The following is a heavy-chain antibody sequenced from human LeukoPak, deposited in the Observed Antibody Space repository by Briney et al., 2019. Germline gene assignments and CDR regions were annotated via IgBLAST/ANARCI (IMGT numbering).Heavy chain of an antibody. CDR3: ARDPKSQLLLDY. CDR1: GFTFTDEY. J-gene: IGHJ4*02. CDR2: INPYSGAI. D-gene: IGHD2-2*01. V-gene: IGHV1-2*02. Sequence: ASVKVSWKSSGFTFTDEYIHWVRQAPGQGLEWMGWINPYSGAINYAQKFQGRVTLTRDTSISTAYMELSRLTSGDTAVYYCARDPKSQLLLDYWGQGTLVTVSS.